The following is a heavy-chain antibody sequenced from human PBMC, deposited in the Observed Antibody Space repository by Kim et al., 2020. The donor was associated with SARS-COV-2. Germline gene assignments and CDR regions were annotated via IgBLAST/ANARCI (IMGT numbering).Heavy chain of an antibody. CDR3: AREGEYYDILTGYYCPDY. CDR1: GYTFTTYG. J-gene: IGHJ4*02. Sequence: ASVKVSCKASGYTFTTYGISWVRQAPGQGLEWMGWISGYNGDTNYAQKFQGRVTMTTDTSTSTAYMELRSLRSDDTAVYYCAREGEYYDILTGYYCPDYWGQGSLVTVSS. D-gene: IGHD3-9*01. V-gene: IGHV1-18*01. CDR2: ISGYNGDT.